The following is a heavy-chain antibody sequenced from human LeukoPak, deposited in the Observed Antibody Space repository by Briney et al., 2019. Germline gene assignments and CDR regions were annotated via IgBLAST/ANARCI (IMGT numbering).Heavy chain of an antibody. CDR3: SRWGIAAHFDY. Sequence: PSQTLSLTCTVSGGSISSGSYYWSWIRQPAGKGLEWIGRIYTSGSTNYNPSLKSRVTISVDTSKNQFSLKLSSVTAADTAVYYCSRWGIAAHFDYWGQRTLVTVSS. CDR1: GGSISSGSYY. V-gene: IGHV4-61*02. CDR2: IYTSGST. D-gene: IGHD6-13*01. J-gene: IGHJ4*02.